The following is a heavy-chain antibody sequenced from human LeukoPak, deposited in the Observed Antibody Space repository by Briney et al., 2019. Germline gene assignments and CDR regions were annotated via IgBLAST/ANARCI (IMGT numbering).Heavy chain of an antibody. D-gene: IGHD3-3*01. J-gene: IGHJ3*02. CDR3: ARGHGIWSGSRLTNASDI. V-gene: IGHV3-13*01. CDR2: IGAAGDT. Sequence: PGGSLRLSCAASGITLSIYDMHWVRQTTGAGLEWISAIGAAGDTYYSDSVRGRFTISRENARNSLFLQMNSLRAGDTAVYFCARGHGIWSGSRLTNASDIWGQGTMVTVSS. CDR1: GITLSIYD.